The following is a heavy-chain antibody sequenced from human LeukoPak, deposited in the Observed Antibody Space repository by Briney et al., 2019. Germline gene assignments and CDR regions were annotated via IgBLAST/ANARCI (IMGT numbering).Heavy chain of an antibody. D-gene: IGHD1-26*01. CDR1: GYTFTGYY. J-gene: IGHJ5*02. V-gene: IGHV1-2*02. Sequence: ASVKASCKASGYTFTGYYMHWVRQAPGQGLEWMGWINPNSGGTKYAQKFQGRVTMTRHTYISTAYMELSRLRSDDTAVYYCARAGSVSYRRAPDPWGQGTLVTVSS. CDR2: INPNSGGT. CDR3: ARAGSVSYRRAPDP.